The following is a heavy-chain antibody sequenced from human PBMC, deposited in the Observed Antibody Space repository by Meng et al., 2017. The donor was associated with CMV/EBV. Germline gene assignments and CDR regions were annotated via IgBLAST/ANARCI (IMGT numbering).Heavy chain of an antibody. CDR3: AKDLGSYCSGGSCYNVFDY. D-gene: IGHD2-15*01. J-gene: IGHJ4*02. CDR2: IKQDGSEK. V-gene: IGHV3-7*03. CDR1: GFTFSSYW. Sequence: GESLKISCAASGFTFSSYWVSWVRQAPGKGLEWVANIKQDGSEKYYVDSVKGRFTISRDNSKNTLYLQMNSLRAEDTAVYYCAKDLGSYCSGGSCYNVFDYWGQGTLVTVSS.